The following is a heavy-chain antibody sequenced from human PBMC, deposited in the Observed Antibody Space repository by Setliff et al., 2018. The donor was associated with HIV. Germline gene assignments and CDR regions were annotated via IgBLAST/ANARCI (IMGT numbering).Heavy chain of an antibody. D-gene: IGHD3-10*01. CDR3: ARVALSITRSTRRAFDI. CDR2: IHSPGIV. J-gene: IGHJ3*02. V-gene: IGHV4-39*07. CDR1: GAPTSRDSYF. Sequence: SETLSLTCSVTGAPTSRDSYFWGWIRQPPGKGLEWIANIHSPGIVYYNPSLRSRVTISVDTSKNQFSLNLRSMTAADTAVYFCARVALSITRSTRRAFDIWGQGTMVTVSS.